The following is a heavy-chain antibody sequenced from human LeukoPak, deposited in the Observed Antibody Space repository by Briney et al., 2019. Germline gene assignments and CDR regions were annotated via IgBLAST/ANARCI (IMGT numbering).Heavy chain of an antibody. CDR1: GDSISSYY. Sequence: PSETLSLTCTVSGDSISSYYWSWIRQPPGKGLEWIGYMYYSGSTSYNPSLKSRITMSVDTSKNQFSLKLSSVTAADTAVYYCARFQAQQQLVPGFDYWGQGTLVTVSS. CDR3: ARFQAQQQLVPGFDY. V-gene: IGHV4-59*12. CDR2: MYYSGST. J-gene: IGHJ4*02. D-gene: IGHD6-13*01.